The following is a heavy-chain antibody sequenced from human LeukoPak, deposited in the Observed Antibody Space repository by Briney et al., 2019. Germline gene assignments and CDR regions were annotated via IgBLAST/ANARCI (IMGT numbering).Heavy chain of an antibody. CDR3: ARDHVYGGADY. CDR2: TSGDGITT. D-gene: IGHD5/OR15-5a*01. Sequence: PGGSLRLSCAASGFTFHNYAIHWVRQAPGKGLEWVSLTSGDGITTCFADSVKGRFTIPRDNSKSSLFLQMNSLRTEDTALYYCARDHVYGGADYWGQGTLVTVSS. V-gene: IGHV3-43*02. CDR1: GFTFHNYA. J-gene: IGHJ4*02.